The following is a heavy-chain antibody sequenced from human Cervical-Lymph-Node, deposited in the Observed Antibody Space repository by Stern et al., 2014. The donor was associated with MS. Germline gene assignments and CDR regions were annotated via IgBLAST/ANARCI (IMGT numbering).Heavy chain of an antibody. CDR2: IYPGDSDS. J-gene: IGHJ3*02. CDR1: GYSFTSYW. D-gene: IGHD2-21*02. V-gene: IGHV5-51*01. CDR3: SPSFQGQVSISADKSISTAYLQWSSLKASYTAMYYCARHGLGDI. Sequence: EVQLVESGAEVQKPGESLKISCKGSGYSFTSYWIRWVRPMPGKRPEWMGIIYPGDSDSRDTHSFQGQVPISAHKSTAPASLQWMGIIYPGDSDSRYSPSFQGQVSISADKSISTAYLQWSSLKASYTAMYYCARHGLGDIWGQGTMVTVSS.